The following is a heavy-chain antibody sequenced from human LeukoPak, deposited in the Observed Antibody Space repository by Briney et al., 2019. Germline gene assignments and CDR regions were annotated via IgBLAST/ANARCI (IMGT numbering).Heavy chain of an antibody. Sequence: PGGSLRLSCAASGFTFSDYYMSWIRQAPGKGLQWVSYISSSGSTIYYAASVKGRFTISRDNAKNSLYLQMHSLRAEDTALYYCAKDIAIVVGNAFDIWGQGTMVTVSS. V-gene: IGHV3-11*01. CDR1: GFTFSDYY. D-gene: IGHD1-26*01. CDR3: AKDIAIVVGNAFDI. CDR2: ISSSGSTI. J-gene: IGHJ3*02.